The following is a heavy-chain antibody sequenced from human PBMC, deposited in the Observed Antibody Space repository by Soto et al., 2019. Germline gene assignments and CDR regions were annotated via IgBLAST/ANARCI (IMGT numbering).Heavy chain of an antibody. J-gene: IGHJ4*02. D-gene: IGHD3-22*01. Sequence: QVQLVQSGAEVKKPGASVKVSCKASGYTFTSYYMHWVRQAPGQGLEWMGIINTSGGSTSYAQTFQGRVTMPRDTSPSTVYMELSSLRSEDTAVYYWARGAYDSSGYLGYWGQGTLVTVSS. CDR2: INTSGGST. CDR1: GYTFTSYY. V-gene: IGHV1-46*01. CDR3: ARGAYDSSGYLGY.